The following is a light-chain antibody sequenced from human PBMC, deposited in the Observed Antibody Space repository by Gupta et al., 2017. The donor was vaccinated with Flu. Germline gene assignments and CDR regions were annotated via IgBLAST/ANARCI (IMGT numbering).Light chain of an antibody. CDR3: QQYDNWLRVT. J-gene: IGKJ2*01. CDR2: DAS. V-gene: IGKV3-15*01. Sequence: ATLSVSPGERATLSCRASQSISSNLAWYQQKPGQAPRLLIYDASTRAAAVPARFRGSGSGTEFTLTISSLQSEDFAIYYCQQYDNWLRVTFGQGTKLEIK. CDR1: QSISSN.